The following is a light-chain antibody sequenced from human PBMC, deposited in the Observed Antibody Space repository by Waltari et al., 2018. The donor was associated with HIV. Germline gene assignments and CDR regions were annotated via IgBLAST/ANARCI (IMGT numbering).Light chain of an antibody. CDR1: QNIRNY. J-gene: IGKJ1*01. CDR2: AAS. Sequence: DIQMPQSPSSLSASVGDRVTIICRASQNIRNYLNWYQQKPGKAPSLLIYAASSLQSGVPSRFRGSGSGTEFTLTISSLQPEDFATYYCQHSYTSPWTFGQGTKVEIK. V-gene: IGKV1-39*01. CDR3: QHSYTSPWT.